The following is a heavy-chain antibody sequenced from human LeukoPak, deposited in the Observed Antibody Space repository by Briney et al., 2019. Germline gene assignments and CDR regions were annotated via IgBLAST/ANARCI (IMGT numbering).Heavy chain of an antibody. CDR3: ASRSGTNPYYFDY. V-gene: IGHV1-18*01. CDR2: INVYNGKT. D-gene: IGHD1-26*01. J-gene: IGHJ4*02. CDR1: GYSFRDFG. Sequence: ASVKVSCKASGYSFRDFGIGWVRQAPGQGLEWMGWINVYNGKTNSAEKVQGRVTMTTDTSTSTVYMELRSLRSDNTAVYYCASRSGTNPYYFDYWGQGTLVTVSS.